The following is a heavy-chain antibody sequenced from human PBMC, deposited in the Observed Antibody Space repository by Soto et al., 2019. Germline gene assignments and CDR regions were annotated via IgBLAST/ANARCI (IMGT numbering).Heavy chain of an antibody. CDR3: ARWGTTGGLDV. CDR1: GFTFRSYV. D-gene: IGHD3-16*01. V-gene: IGHV3-33*05. Sequence: QVQLVESGGGVVQPGTSLRLSCVGSGFTFRSYVIHWVRQAPGKGLEWVALTSYDGSNNFYGDSVKGRFTISRDNSRHTVALQMDSLRLEDTALYYCARWGTTGGLDVWGPGHLVYVSS. J-gene: IGHJ4*02. CDR2: TSYDGSNN.